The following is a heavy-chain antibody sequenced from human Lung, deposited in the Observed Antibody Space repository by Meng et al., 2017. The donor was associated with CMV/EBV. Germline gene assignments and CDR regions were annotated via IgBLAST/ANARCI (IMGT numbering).Heavy chain of an antibody. Sequence: GXSXKISXKGSGYSFTSYWIGWVRQMPGKGLEWMGIIYPGDSDTRYSPSFQGQVTISADKSISTAYLQWSSLKASDTAMYYGARELSSSSYYYGMDVWGQGTXVTVSS. D-gene: IGHD6-6*01. CDR2: IYPGDSDT. J-gene: IGHJ6*02. CDR1: GYSFTSYW. CDR3: ARELSSSSYYYGMDV. V-gene: IGHV5-51*01.